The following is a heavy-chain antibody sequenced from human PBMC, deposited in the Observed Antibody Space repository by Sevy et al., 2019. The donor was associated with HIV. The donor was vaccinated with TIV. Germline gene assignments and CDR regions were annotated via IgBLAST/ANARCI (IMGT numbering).Heavy chain of an antibody. CDR1: GGSISSYD. CDR2: IYYSGST. D-gene: IGHD6-6*01. CDR3: ARGLAARPFVY. J-gene: IGHJ4*02. V-gene: IGHV4-59*01. Sequence: SETLSLTCTVSGGSISSYDWTWIRQPPGKGLEWIGYIYYSGSTNYNPSLKSRVTISVDTSKNQFSLKLNSVTAADTAVYYCARGLAARPFVYWGQGTLVTVSS.